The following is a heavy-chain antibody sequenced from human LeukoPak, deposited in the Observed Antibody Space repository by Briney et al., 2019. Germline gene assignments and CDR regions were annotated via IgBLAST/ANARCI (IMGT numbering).Heavy chain of an antibody. CDR2: IYSGGNT. Sequence: PGGSLRLSCAASGFIVSSNYMSWVRQAPGKGLEWVSLIYSGGNTYYADSVKGRFTISRHNSENTLYLQMNSLRADDTAVYYCAKSGRGSSTDYLDYWGQGTLVTVSS. CDR1: GFIVSSNY. J-gene: IGHJ4*02. D-gene: IGHD2-2*01. CDR3: AKSGRGSSTDYLDY. V-gene: IGHV3-53*04.